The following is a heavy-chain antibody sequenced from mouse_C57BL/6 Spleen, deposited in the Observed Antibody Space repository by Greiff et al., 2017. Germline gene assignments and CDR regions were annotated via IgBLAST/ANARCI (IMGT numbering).Heavy chain of an antibody. Sequence: EVQVVESGGGLVKPGGSLKLSCAASGFTFSDYGMHWVRQAPEKGLELVAYISSGSSTIYYADTVKGRFTLSRDNAKNTLFLQMTSLRSEDTAMYYCARRGSSLYYAMDYWGQGTSVTVSS. J-gene: IGHJ4*01. V-gene: IGHV5-17*01. CDR2: ISSGSSTI. CDR3: ARRGSSLYYAMDY. CDR1: GFTFSDYG. D-gene: IGHD1-1*01.